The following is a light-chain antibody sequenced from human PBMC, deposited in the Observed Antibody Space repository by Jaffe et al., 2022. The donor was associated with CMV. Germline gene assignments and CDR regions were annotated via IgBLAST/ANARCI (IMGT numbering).Light chain of an antibody. V-gene: IGKV3D-15*01. CDR2: GVS. CDR1: QSVNNK. Sequence: EMVMTQSPTTLSVSPGKTATLSCRASQSVNNKLAWYQQKPGQAPRLLLYGVSTRATAIPDRFSGSGSETEFTLTISSLQSEDVGHYYCLHYNDGSETLGQGTKVEI. CDR3: LHYNDGSET. J-gene: IGKJ1*01.